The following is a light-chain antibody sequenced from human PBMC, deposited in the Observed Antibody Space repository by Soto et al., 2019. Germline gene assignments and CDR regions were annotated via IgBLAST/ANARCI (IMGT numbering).Light chain of an antibody. CDR1: SSVVGGYNY. Sequence: QSALTQPASVSGSPGQSITISCTGTSSVVGGYNYVSWYQQHPGKAPKLMIYEVSNRPSGVSNRFSGSKSGNTASLTISGLQAEDEADYYCSSYTSSSTLVFGTATKLTVL. V-gene: IGLV2-14*01. CDR3: SSYTSSSTLV. J-gene: IGLJ1*01. CDR2: EVS.